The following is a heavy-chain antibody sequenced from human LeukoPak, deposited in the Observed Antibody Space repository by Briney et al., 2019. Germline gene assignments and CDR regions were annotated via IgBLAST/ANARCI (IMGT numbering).Heavy chain of an antibody. V-gene: IGHV3-66*01. J-gene: IGHJ3*02. CDR3: ARDPNGDYIGAFDM. D-gene: IGHD4-17*01. CDR2: IYSGGST. Sequence: SGGSLRLSCAASGFTVSSNYMSWVRQAPGKGLEWVSVIYSGGSTYYADSVKGRFTISRDNSKNTLYLQMNSLRAEDTAVYYCARDPNGDYIGAFDMWGPGTMVTVSS. CDR1: GFTVSSNY.